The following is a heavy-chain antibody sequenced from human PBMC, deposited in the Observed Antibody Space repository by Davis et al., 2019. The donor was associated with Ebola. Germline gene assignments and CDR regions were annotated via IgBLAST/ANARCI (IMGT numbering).Heavy chain of an antibody. V-gene: IGHV3-21*01. CDR2: VSSGSAYI. CDR3: ARRMATMGFDI. CDR1: GLTFAGYT. J-gene: IGHJ6*02. D-gene: IGHD4/OR15-4a*01. Sequence: GGSLRLSCAASGLTFAGYTMNWVRQAPGKGLEWISSVSSGSAYIFYADSVKGRFTISRDNAENTLFLQMSSLRAEDTGVYYCARRMATMGFDIWGLGTSVTVSS.